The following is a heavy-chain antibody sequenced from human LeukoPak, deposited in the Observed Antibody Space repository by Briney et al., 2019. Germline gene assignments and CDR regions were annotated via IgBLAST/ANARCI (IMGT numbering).Heavy chain of an antibody. Sequence: GASVTVSCKASGGTFSSYAISWVRQAPGQGLEWMGRIIPILGIANYAQKFQGRVTITADKSTSTAYMELSSLRSEDTAVYYCARDTHDYGDSEVDYWGQGTLVTVSS. V-gene: IGHV1-69*04. J-gene: IGHJ4*02. D-gene: IGHD4-17*01. CDR3: ARDTHDYGDSEVDY. CDR1: GGTFSSYA. CDR2: IIPILGIA.